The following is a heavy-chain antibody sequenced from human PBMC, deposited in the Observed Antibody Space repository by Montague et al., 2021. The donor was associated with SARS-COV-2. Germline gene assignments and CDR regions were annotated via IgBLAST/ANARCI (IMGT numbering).Heavy chain of an antibody. CDR3: ARQDAWAYCGDECYRGWFDS. J-gene: IGHJ5*01. CDR1: FGSISTYY. D-gene: IGHD2-21*01. CDR2: IFYNGST. V-gene: IGHV4-59*01. Sequence: SETLSLTCTVSFGSISTYYWSWIRQPPGKGLGWIGFIFYNGSTKXNPSLKRRVSISLDTSKNQFSLKLSSVTAADTAVYYCARQDAWAYCGDECYRGWFDSWGQGTLVTVSS.